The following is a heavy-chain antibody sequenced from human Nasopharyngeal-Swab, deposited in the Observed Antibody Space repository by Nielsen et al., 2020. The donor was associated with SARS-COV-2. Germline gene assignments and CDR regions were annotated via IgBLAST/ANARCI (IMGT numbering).Heavy chain of an antibody. CDR3: ARVPVYSGTYYAFDI. Sequence: ASVKVSCKASGYTFTNYGITWVRQAPGQGLEWMAWIRTYNGDTRYAQNFQGRVTVTTDTSTTTAYMEVRSLRSDDTAVYYCARVPVYSGTYYAFDIWGQGTMVTVSS. V-gene: IGHV1-18*01. CDR2: IRTYNGDT. D-gene: IGHD1-26*01. CDR1: GYTFTNYG. J-gene: IGHJ3*02.